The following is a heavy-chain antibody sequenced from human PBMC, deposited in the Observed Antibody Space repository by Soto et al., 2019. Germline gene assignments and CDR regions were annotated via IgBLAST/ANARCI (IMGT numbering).Heavy chain of an antibody. CDR3: ARANPLYGDYYYYGMDV. J-gene: IGHJ6*02. V-gene: IGHV3-48*03. D-gene: IGHD4-17*01. CDR2: ISSSGSTI. CDR1: GFTFSSYE. Sequence: GGSLRLSCAASGFTFSSYEMNWVRQAPGKGLEWVSYISSSGSTIYYADSVKGRFTISRDNAKNSLYLQMNSLRAEDTAVYYCARANPLYGDYYYYGMDVWGQGTTVTVSS.